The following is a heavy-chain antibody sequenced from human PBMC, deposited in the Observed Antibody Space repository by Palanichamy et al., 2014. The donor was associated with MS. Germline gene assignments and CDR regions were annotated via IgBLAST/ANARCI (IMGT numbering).Heavy chain of an antibody. Sequence: QVQLVESGGGVVQPGRSLRLSCAASGFTFSSYAMHWVRQAPGKGLEWVAVISYDGSNKYYADSVKGRFTISRDNSKNTLYLQMNSLRAEDTAVYYCARSRRPLPSYYGSGSYTYYYGMDVWGQGTTVTVSS. D-gene: IGHD3-10*01. J-gene: IGHJ6*02. CDR3: ARSRRPLPSYYGSGSYTYYYGMDV. CDR1: GFTFSSYA. V-gene: IGHV3-30*04. CDR2: ISYDGSNK.